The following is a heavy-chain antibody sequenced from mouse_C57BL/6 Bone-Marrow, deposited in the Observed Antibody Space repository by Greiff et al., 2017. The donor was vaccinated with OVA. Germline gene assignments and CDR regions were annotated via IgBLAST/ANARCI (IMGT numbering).Heavy chain of an antibody. V-gene: IGHV5-6*02. CDR2: ISSGGSYT. J-gene: IGHJ3*01. CDR3: ARHPYYYGSSYVAY. D-gene: IGHD1-1*01. Sequence: DVMLVESGGDLVKPGGSLKLSCAASGFTFSSYGMSWVRQTPDKRLEWVATISSGGSYTYYPDSVKGRFTISRDNAKNTLYLQMSSLKSEDTAMYYCARHPYYYGSSYVAYWGQGTLVTVSA. CDR1: GFTFSSYG.